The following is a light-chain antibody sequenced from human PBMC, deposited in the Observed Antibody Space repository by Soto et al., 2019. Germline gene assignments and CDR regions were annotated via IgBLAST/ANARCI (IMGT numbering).Light chain of an antibody. CDR3: GSYTSSSTPCV. CDR1: SSDVGAYNS. Sequence: QSALTQPASVSGSPGQSITISCTGTSSDVGAYNSVSWYQQHPGKAPKLMIYEVSNRPSGVSNRFSGSKSGNTASLTISGLQAEDEADYYCGSYTSSSTPCVFGTGTKLTVL. V-gene: IGLV2-14*01. J-gene: IGLJ1*01. CDR2: EVS.